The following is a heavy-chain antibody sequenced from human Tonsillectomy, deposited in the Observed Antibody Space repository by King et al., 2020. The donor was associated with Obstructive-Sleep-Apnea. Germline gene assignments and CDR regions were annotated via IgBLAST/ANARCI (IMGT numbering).Heavy chain of an antibody. D-gene: IGHD6-25*01. CDR3: ATRLKDYFDY. Sequence: MPLQESGPGLVKPSETLSLTCTVSGGSISSYYWSWLRQPPGKGLEWIGYIYYSGSTNYNPSLKSRVTISVDTSKNQFSLKLSSVTAADTAVYYCATRLKDYFDYWGQGTLVTVSS. J-gene: IGHJ4*02. CDR2: IYYSGST. CDR1: GGSISSYY. V-gene: IGHV4-59*01.